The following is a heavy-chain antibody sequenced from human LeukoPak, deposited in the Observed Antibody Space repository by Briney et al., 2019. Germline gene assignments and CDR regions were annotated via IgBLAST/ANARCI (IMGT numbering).Heavy chain of an antibody. CDR2: IAYDGSRA. J-gene: IGHJ4*02. V-gene: IGHV3-33*01. CDR3: TRYNNDHFDY. D-gene: IGHD1-14*01. CDR1: GFTFGGYG. Sequence: GGSLRLSCAGSGFTFGGYGMHWFRQTPGKGLEWVAVIAYDGSRAFYADSVKGRFTISRDNSKNTMSVQMDDLRAEDTAVYYCTRYNNDHFDYWGQGSLVTVSS.